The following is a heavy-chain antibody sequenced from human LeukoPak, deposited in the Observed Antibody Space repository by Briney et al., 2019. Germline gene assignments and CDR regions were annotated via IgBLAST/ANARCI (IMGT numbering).Heavy chain of an antibody. Sequence: ASVKVSCKASGYTFTSYDINWVRQATGQGLEWMGWMNPNSGNTGYAQKFQGRVTMTRDMSTSTVYMELSSLRSEDTAVYYCASSTAGSGWFDPWGQGTLVTVSS. CDR2: MNPNSGNT. CDR3: ASSTAGSGWFDP. V-gene: IGHV1-8*01. D-gene: IGHD2-2*01. CDR1: GYTFTSYD. J-gene: IGHJ5*02.